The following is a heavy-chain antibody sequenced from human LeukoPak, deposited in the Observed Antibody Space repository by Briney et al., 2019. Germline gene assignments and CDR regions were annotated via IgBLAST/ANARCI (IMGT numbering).Heavy chain of an antibody. CDR1: GFTFSSYS. CDR3: ARDQSRYYYYYMDV. V-gene: IGHV3-21*01. CDR2: TSSSSSHI. J-gene: IGHJ6*03. Sequence: GGSLRLSCAASGFTFSSYSMNWVRQAPGKGLEWVSSTSSSSSHIYYADSVKGRFTISRDNAKNSLYLQMSSLRAEDTAVYYCARDQSRYYYYYMDVWGKGTTVTVSS. D-gene: IGHD3-9*01.